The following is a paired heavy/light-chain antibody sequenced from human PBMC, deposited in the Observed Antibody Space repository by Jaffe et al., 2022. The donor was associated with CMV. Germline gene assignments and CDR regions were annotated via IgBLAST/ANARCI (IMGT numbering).Heavy chain of an antibody. Sequence: QVQLREAGGGVVQPGRSLRLSCSASGFSFSSYAMHWVRQAPGKGLEWVALISYDGVNEYYADSVEGRVTISRDNSKNTLYLQMNRLRVEDTAVYFCAKGAGGFHGMDVWGQGTTVTV. V-gene: IGHV3-30*18. J-gene: IGHJ6*02. CDR1: GFSFSSYA. CDR2: ISYDGVNE. CDR3: AKGAGGFHGMDV. D-gene: IGHD3-16*01.
Light chain of an antibody. CDR1: NIGRGI. V-gene: IGLV3-21*04. J-gene: IGLJ2*01. Sequence: SYVLTQPPSVSVAPGETAKIICGGNNIGRGIMHWYQQKPGQAPILVIYYDTDRPSGIPERFSGANSGNMATLTISRVEAGDEADYYCQVWDSGSDSVVFGGGTKLTVL. CDR2: YDT. CDR3: QVWDSGSDSVV.